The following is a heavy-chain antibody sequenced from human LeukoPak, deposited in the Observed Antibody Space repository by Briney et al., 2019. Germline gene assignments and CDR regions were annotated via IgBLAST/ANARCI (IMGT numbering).Heavy chain of an antibody. CDR2: IYPGDSDT. J-gene: IGHJ4*02. Sequence: GESLKISCKGSGYSFSTYWIGWVRQMPGKGLEWMGTIYPGDSDTRYNPSFQGQVSISVDKSINIAYLQWSSLKASDSAIYYCARRASGNEFFEYWGQGTLVTVSS. D-gene: IGHD1-26*01. CDR3: ARRASGNEFFEY. V-gene: IGHV5-51*01. CDR1: GYSFSTYW.